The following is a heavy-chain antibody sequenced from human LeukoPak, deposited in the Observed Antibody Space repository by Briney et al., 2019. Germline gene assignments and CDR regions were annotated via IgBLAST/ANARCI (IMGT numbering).Heavy chain of an antibody. CDR1: GFTFSNYW. D-gene: IGHD2/OR15-2a*01. J-gene: IGHJ3*02. Sequence: GGSLRLSCAASGFTFSNYWMSWVRQAPGKGLEWVANIKQDGSGKYYVDSVKGRFTISRDNAKDSLYLQMNSLRAEDTAVFYCARDLITFDAFDIWGQGTMVTVSS. V-gene: IGHV3-7*01. CDR2: IKQDGSGK. CDR3: ARDLITFDAFDI.